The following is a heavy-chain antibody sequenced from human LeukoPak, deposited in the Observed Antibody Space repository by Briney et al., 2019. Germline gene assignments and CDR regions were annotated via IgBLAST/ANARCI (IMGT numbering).Heavy chain of an antibody. CDR1: GFTFRIYA. V-gene: IGHV3-64*04. D-gene: IGHD5-18*01. CDR2: ISDNGDKT. CDR3: VRDGLEWIRPGDWFDP. J-gene: IGHJ5*02. Sequence: GGSLRLSCSASGFTFRIYAMHWVRQAPGKGLEYVSAISDNGDKTYYPDSLKGRFTISRDNSQNTIDLQMSRLRDDDTAVYYCVRDGLEWIRPGDWFDPWGQGTLVTVSS.